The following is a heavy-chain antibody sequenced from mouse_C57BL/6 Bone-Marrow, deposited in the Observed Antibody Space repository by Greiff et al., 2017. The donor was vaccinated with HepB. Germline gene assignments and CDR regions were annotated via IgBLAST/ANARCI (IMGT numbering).Heavy chain of an antibody. V-gene: IGHV2-2*01. CDR2: IWRGGSP. J-gene: IGHJ2*01. Sequence: QVQLQQSGPGLVQPSQSLTITCTVSGFSFTNYGVHWVRQSPGKGLEWLGAIWRGGSPDYNAAFISRLSISKDKSESQVFFKMNSLQADDTAIYYCARMAYYSNANSVDNGGQGTTLTVSA. CDR3: ARMAYYSNANSVDN. CDR1: GFSFTNYG. D-gene: IGHD2-5*01.